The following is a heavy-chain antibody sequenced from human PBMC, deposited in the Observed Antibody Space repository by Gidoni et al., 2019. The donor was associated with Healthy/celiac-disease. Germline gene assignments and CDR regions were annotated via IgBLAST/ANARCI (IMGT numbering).Heavy chain of an antibody. CDR2: ILYDGSNK. J-gene: IGHJ3*02. Sequence: QVQLVESGGGVVQPGRSLRLYCAASGFTFSSYDMHWIRQAAGQGLEWVAFILYDGSNKYYADSVKGRFTISRDNSKNSLYLQMTSLRSEDTAVYYCARRDIVVVVAATLAFDIWGQGTMVTVSS. CDR3: ARRDIVVVVAATLAFDI. CDR1: GFTFSSYD. D-gene: IGHD2-15*01. V-gene: IGHV3-30-3*01.